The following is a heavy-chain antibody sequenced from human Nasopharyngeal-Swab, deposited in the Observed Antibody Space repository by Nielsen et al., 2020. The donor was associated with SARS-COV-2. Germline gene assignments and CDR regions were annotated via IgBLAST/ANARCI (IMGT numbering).Heavy chain of an antibody. CDR3: VGSSWYGDYYYYYGMDV. CDR2: IYYSGST. Sequence: GSLRLSCTVSGGSISSSSYYWGWIRQPPGKGLEWIGSIYYSGSTYYNPSLKSRDTISVDTSKNQFSLKLSSVTAADTAVYYCVGSSWYGDYYYYYGMDVWGQGTTVTVSS. D-gene: IGHD6-13*01. V-gene: IGHV4-39*07. CDR1: GGSISSSSYY. J-gene: IGHJ6*02.